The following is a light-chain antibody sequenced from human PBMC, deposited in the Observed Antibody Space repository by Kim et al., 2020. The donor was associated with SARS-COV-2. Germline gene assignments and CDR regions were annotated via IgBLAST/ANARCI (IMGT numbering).Light chain of an antibody. J-gene: IGLJ2*01. CDR2: DNN. CDR1: SSNMGNND. V-gene: IGLV1-51*01. Sequence: GQKRTISCSGSSSNMGNNDVSWYQQLPGTAPKLLIYDNNKRPSGIPDRFAGSKSGTSATLGITGLQTGDEADYYCGTWDSSLSAVVFGGGTKLTVL. CDR3: GTWDSSLSAVV.